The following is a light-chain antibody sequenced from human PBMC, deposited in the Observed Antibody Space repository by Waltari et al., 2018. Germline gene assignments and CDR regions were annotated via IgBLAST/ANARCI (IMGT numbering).Light chain of an antibody. V-gene: IGKV3-15*01. J-gene: IGKJ1*01. CDR2: GAS. Sequence: TVMTQSPATLSVSPGESGTLSCRTSQSVGTYLAWYQQRPGQAPRLLIYGASTRATGIPARFSGRGSGTEFTLTISGLQSEDSAVYYCQQYNNWPPGTFGQGTKVEI. CDR3: QQYNNWPPGT. CDR1: QSVGTY.